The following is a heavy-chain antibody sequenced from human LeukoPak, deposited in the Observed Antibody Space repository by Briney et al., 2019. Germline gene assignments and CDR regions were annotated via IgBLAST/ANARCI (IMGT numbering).Heavy chain of an antibody. CDR3: ATRRRGDY. J-gene: IGHJ4*02. D-gene: IGHD3-10*01. CDR1: GYTFTDYY. Sequence: GASVKVSCKASGYTFTDYYMHWVQQAPGKGLEWMGRVDPEDGETIYAEKFQGRVTITADTSTDTAYMELSSLRSEDTAVYYYATRRRGDYWGQGTLVTVSS. CDR2: VDPEDGET. V-gene: IGHV1-69-2*01.